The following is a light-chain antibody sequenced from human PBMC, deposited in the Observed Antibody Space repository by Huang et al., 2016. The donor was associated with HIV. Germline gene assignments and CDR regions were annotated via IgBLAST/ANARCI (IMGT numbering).Light chain of an antibody. J-gene: IGKJ2*01. Sequence: DIQMTQSPSSLSASLGDRVTITCRASRCISSWLAWYQQKPGKAPKLLIYAASSLQSGVPSRFSGSGSGTDFTLTISRLQPEDFGTYYCQQANNFPYTFGQGTKLKIK. V-gene: IGKV1-12*01. CDR1: RCISSW. CDR2: AAS. CDR3: QQANNFPYT.